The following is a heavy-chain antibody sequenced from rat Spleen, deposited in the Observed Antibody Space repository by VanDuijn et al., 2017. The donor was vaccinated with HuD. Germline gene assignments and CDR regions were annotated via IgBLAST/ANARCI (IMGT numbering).Heavy chain of an antibody. V-gene: IGHV5-20*01. CDR2: ISSDGRRN. CDR3: ATDLLTTLDY. D-gene: IGHD1-4*01. Sequence: EVQLVESGGGLVQPGRSLKLSCAASGFTFTDFFMAWVRQAPTKGLEWVATISSDGRRNYYRDSVKGRFTISRDNAKSTLYLQMDSLRSEDTATYYCATDLLTTLDYWGQGVMVTVSS. CDR1: GFTFTDFF. J-gene: IGHJ2*01.